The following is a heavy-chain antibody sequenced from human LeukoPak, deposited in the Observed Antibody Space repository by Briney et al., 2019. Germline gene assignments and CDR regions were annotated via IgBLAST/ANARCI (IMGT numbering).Heavy chain of an antibody. Sequence: SETLSLTCTVSGGSISIYYWSWIRQPPGKGLEWIGYVYNSGSTDYNPSLKSRVTISADTSKNQFALKLSSVIAAATAVYYCVRDRELNYWGQGILVTVSS. D-gene: IGHD5-24*01. CDR3: VRDRELNY. V-gene: IGHV4-59*01. CDR2: VYNSGST. CDR1: GGSISIYY. J-gene: IGHJ4*02.